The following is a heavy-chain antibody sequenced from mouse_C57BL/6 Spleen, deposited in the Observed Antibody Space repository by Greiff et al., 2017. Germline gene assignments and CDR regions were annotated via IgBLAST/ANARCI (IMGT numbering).Heavy chain of an antibody. Sequence: QVQLQQSGAELVRPGTSVKVSCKASGYAFTNYLIEWVKQRPGQGLEWIGVINPGSGGTNYNEKFKGKATLTADKSSSTAYMQLRSLTSEDSAVYFWAIWSSGYYFDYWGQSPTLTVSS. CDR2: INPGSGGT. D-gene: IGHD3-2*02. CDR3: AIWSSGYYFDY. J-gene: IGHJ2*01. CDR1: GYAFTNYL. V-gene: IGHV1-54*01.